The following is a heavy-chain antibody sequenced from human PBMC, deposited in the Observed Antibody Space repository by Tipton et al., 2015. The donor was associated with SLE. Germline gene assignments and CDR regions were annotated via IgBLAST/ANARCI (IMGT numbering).Heavy chain of an antibody. V-gene: IGHV4-34*01. Sequence: TLSLTCAVYGGSFNGHYWNWFRQFQGKGLQWIGESNESGITHYNSSLKSRVTISVDTSKNQFTLKLSSVTAADTALYYCARGRRPVIRYFDWPKGAFLDSWGQGNLVTVSS. D-gene: IGHD3-9*01. CDR2: SNESGIT. J-gene: IGHJ4*02. CDR1: GGSFNGHY. CDR3: ARGRRPVIRYFDWPKGAFLDS.